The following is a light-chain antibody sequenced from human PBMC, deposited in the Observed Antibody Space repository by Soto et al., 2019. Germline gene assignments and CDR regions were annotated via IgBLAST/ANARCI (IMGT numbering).Light chain of an antibody. CDR2: DVT. CDR1: SSDVGTYNF. Sequence: QSALTQPRSVSGSPGQSVTISCTGTSSDVGTYNFVSWYQQHPGKAPKFMIYDVTKRPSGVPDRFSGSKSGNTASLTISGLQADDDADYYCCSYVGSYTASVFGTGTKLTVL. J-gene: IGLJ1*01. V-gene: IGLV2-11*01. CDR3: CSYVGSYTASV.